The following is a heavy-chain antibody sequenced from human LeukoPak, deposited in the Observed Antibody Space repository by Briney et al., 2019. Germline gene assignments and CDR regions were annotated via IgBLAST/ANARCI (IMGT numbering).Heavy chain of an antibody. J-gene: IGHJ4*02. CDR3: AKAKYSGSYYYTPGFDY. CDR2: ISWNSGSI. V-gene: IGHV3-9*01. Sequence: PGGSLRLSCAASGFTFDDYAMHWVRQAPGKGLEWVSDISWNSGSIGYADSVKGRFTISRDNAKNSLYLQMNSLRAEDTALYYCAKAKYSGSYYYTPGFDYWGQGTLVTVSS. CDR1: GFTFDDYA. D-gene: IGHD1-26*01.